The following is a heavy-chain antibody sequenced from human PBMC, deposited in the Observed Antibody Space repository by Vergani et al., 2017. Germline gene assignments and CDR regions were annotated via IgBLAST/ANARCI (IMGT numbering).Heavy chain of an antibody. V-gene: IGHV1-69*01. CDR1: GGTFSSYA. J-gene: IGHJ3*02. D-gene: IGHD3-9*01. CDR3: ARGAHYVILTGYGRVPHDDSFDI. Sequence: QVQLVQSGAEVKKPGSSVKVSCKASGGTFSSYAISWVRQAPGQGLEWMGGIIPVFGTANYAQKFQGRVTSTADETTSTAYMELSSLRSEDTAVYYCARGAHYVILTGYGRVPHDDSFDIWGQGTMVTVSS. CDR2: IIPVFGTA.